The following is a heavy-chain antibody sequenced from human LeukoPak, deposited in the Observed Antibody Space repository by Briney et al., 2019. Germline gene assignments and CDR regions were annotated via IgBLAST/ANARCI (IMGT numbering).Heavy chain of an antibody. V-gene: IGHV3-20*04. J-gene: IGHJ3*02. CDR1: GFTFDDYG. CDR2: INWNGSST. Sequence: GGSLRLSCAASGFTFDDYGMSWVRQAPGKGLEWVSGINWNGSSTGYADSVKGRFTISRDNAKNSLYLQMNSLRAEDTALYYCARYLADIVVVPAAFDAFDIWGQGTMVTVSS. CDR3: ARYLADIVVVPAAFDAFDI. D-gene: IGHD2-2*01.